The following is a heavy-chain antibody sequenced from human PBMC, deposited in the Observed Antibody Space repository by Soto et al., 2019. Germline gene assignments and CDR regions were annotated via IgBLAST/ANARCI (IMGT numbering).Heavy chain of an antibody. CDR2: MNPNSGNT. V-gene: IGHV1-8*01. CDR3: SREKSSYVMDV. CDR1: GYTFTSYD. Sequence: QVQLVQSGAEVKKPGASVKVSCKASGYTFTSYDINWVRQATGQGLEWTGWMNPNSGNTGYAQKFQGRVTMARNTSINTANMELRSLRSEDTAVDYCSREKSSYVMDVWGQGTTV. J-gene: IGHJ6*02.